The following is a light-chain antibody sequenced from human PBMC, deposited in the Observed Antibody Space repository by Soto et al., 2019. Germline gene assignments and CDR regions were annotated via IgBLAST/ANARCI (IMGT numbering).Light chain of an antibody. V-gene: IGKV1-5*03. CDR1: QYISTW. Sequence: DTQMAEAPASLYEYVGDRCAIICGARQYISTWLAWYKQKPGKAPKLLINKASSLESGVPSRLIGSGSGTEFTLSVSSLQLADYATYYCQRYNSHWTFGQGTKVDIK. J-gene: IGKJ1*01. CDR2: KAS. CDR3: QRYNSHWT.